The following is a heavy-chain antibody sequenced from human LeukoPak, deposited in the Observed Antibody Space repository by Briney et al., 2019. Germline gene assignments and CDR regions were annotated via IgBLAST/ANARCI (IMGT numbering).Heavy chain of an antibody. CDR2: INTNTGNP. V-gene: IGHV7-4-1*02. J-gene: IGHJ5*02. CDR1: GYTFTDYY. CDR3: ARVIKYSFSVGCFDP. Sequence: ASVKVSCKASGYTFTDYYMHWVRQAPGQGLEWMGWINTNTGNPTYAQGFTGRFVFSLDTSVTTAYLQISSLRAEDTAVYYCARVIKYSFSVGCFDPWGQGTQVTVSS. D-gene: IGHD1-26*01.